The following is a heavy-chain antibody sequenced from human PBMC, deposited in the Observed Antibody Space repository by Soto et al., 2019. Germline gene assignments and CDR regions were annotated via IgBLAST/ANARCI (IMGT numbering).Heavy chain of an antibody. CDR2: IFTSGST. CDR1: GGSISSYF. D-gene: IGHD6-19*01. CDR3: ARAHVMVVAGRTFDY. V-gene: IGHV4-4*07. Sequence: PSETLSLTCTVSGGSISSYFWTWIRQPAGKGLEWIGRIFTSGSTNYNPSLKSRVTMSVDTSKNQFSLKLTSVTAADTAVYYCARAHVMVVAGRTFDYWGHGTLVTVSS. J-gene: IGHJ4*01.